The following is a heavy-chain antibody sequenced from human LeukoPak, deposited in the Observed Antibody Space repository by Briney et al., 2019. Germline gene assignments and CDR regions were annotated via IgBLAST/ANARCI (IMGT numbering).Heavy chain of an antibody. CDR2: ISGSGGST. CDR1: GFTFSSYA. Sequence: PGGSLRPSCAASGFTFSSYAMSWVRQAPGKGLEWVSAISGSGGSTYYADSVKGRFTISRDNSKNTLYLQMNSLRAEDTAVYYCAKDRVAAAGTGGYNWFDPWGQGTLVTVSS. D-gene: IGHD6-13*01. V-gene: IGHV3-23*01. J-gene: IGHJ5*02. CDR3: AKDRVAAAGTGGYNWFDP.